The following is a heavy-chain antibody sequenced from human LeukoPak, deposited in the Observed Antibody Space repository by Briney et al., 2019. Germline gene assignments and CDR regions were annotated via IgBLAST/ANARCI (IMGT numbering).Heavy chain of an antibody. CDR3: ARIGLAAAGYYFDY. J-gene: IGHJ4*02. Sequence: SETLSLTCTVSGGSISSYYWSWIRQPPGKGLEWIGYIYYSGSINYNPSLKSRVTISVDTSKNQFSLKLSSVTAADTAVYYCARIGLAAAGYYFDYWGQGTLVTVSS. D-gene: IGHD6-13*01. CDR2: IYYSGSI. CDR1: GGSISSYY. V-gene: IGHV4-59*01.